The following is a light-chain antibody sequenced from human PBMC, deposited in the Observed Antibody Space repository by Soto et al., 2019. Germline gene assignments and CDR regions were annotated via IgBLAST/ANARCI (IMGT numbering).Light chain of an antibody. CDR2: GAS. Sequence: EIVLTQSPSTLSVSPGERATLSCRARQSVSSNLAWYQQKPGQAPRLLIYGASTRATGIPARFSGSGSGTEFTLTISSLPSEDFEVYYCQQHFNAPITFGQGTRLEIK. V-gene: IGKV3-15*01. J-gene: IGKJ5*01. CDR1: QSVSSN. CDR3: QQHFNAPIT.